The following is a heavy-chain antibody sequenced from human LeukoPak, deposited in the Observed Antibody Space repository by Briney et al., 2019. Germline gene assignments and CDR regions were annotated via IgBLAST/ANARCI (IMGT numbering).Heavy chain of an antibody. CDR3: AAGTGSGSNKDY. CDR2: IDPSDSDT. CDR1: GYSFTSYW. V-gene: IGHV5-10-1*01. Sequence: GESLKISCKGSGYSFTSYWINWVRHMRGKGLEWIGRIDPSDSDTNYSPSFQGHVTISTDKSINTAYLQWSSLKASDTAMYYCAAGTGSGSNKDYWGQGTLVTVSS. J-gene: IGHJ4*02. D-gene: IGHD6-19*01.